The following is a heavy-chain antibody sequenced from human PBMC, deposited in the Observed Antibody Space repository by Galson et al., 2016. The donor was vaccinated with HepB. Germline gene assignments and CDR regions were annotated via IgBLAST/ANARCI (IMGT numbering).Heavy chain of an antibody. CDR3: ASDWVIAFSGVVKYVMDV. Sequence: RSSHVETFQGRLTITADESTSTVYMELSSLTSEDTAVYYCASDWVIAFSGVVKYVMDVWGQGTTVTVSS. V-gene: IGHV1-69*01. CDR2: RS. D-gene: IGHD3-3*01. J-gene: IGHJ6*01.